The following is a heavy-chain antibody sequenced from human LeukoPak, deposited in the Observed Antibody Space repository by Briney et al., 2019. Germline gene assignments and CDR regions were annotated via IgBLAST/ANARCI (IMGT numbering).Heavy chain of an antibody. CDR2: IYYTGST. J-gene: IGHJ5*02. CDR1: GGSISSSDYY. V-gene: IGHV4-39*07. CDR3: ARENYCTNGVCWAFDP. Sequence: SETLSLTCSVSGGSISSSDYYWSWIRQPPGKGLEWLGNIYYTGSTSYNPSLKSRVTFSVDTFKNQSSLHLSSVTAADTAVYYCARENYCTNGVCWAFDPWGQGTLVTVSS. D-gene: IGHD2-8*01.